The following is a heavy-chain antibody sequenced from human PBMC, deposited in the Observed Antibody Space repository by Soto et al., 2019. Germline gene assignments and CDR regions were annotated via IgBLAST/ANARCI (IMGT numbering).Heavy chain of an antibody. Sequence: GGSLRLSCAVSGLTFSIYGMHWVRQAPGKGLEWVAFISYEGSSKYYADSVKGRFTISRDNSRNTLYLQMNSLRPEDTAVYYCARGLQIYYFDYWGQGTLVTVSS. CDR1: GLTFSIYG. J-gene: IGHJ4*02. V-gene: IGHV3-30*03. CDR3: ARGLQIYYFDY. D-gene: IGHD4-4*01. CDR2: ISYEGSSK.